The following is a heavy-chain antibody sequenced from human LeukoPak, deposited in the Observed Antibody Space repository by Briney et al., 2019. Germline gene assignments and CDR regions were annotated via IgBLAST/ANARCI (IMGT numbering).Heavy chain of an antibody. D-gene: IGHD4-11*01. J-gene: IGHJ6*03. Sequence: ASVKVSCKASGYTFTSYDINWVRQATGQGLEWMGWMNPNSGNTGYAQKFQGRVTMTRNTSISTAYMGLSSLRSEDTAVYYCARVGTTVTTEDYYYYYYMDVWGKGTTVTVSS. CDR2: MNPNSGNT. CDR1: GYTFTSYD. V-gene: IGHV1-8*01. CDR3: ARVGTTVTTEDYYYYYYMDV.